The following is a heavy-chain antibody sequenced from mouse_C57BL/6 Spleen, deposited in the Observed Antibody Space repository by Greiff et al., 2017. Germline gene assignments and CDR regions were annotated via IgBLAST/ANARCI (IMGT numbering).Heavy chain of an antibody. D-gene: IGHD2-5*01. CDR3: ARRSNYPLAMDY. V-gene: IGHV5-17*01. CDR1: GFTFSDYG. J-gene: IGHJ4*01. Sequence: DVKLVESGGGLVKPGGSLKLSCAASGFTFSDYGMHWVRQAPEKGLEWVAYISSGSSTIYYADTVKGRFTISRDNAKNTLFLQMTSLRSEDTAMYYCARRSNYPLAMDYGGQGTSVTVSS. CDR2: ISSGSSTI.